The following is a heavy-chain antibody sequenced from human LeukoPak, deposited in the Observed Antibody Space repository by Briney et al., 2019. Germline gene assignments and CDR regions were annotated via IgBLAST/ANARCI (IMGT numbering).Heavy chain of an antibody. V-gene: IGHV3-23*01. CDR1: GFTFSSYA. CDR2: ISGSGGST. Sequence: GGSLRLSCAASGFTFSSYAMSWVRQAPGKGLEWISAISGSGGSTYTADSVKGRFTISTDNSKNTLYMQMNSLRAEDTGVYYCAKECTPRTIFEVVCLDYWGQGTLVTVSS. CDR3: AKECTPRTIFEVVCLDY. J-gene: IGHJ4*02. D-gene: IGHD3-3*01.